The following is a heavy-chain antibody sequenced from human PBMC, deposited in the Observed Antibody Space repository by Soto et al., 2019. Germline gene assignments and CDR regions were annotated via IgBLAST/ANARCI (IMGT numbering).Heavy chain of an antibody. V-gene: IGHV3-30-3*01. CDR3: ARDEATLFDP. CDR1: GFTFSSYA. CDR2: ISYDGSNK. J-gene: IGHJ5*02. Sequence: LILSCAASGFTFSSYAMHWVRQAPGKGLEWVAVISYDGSNKYYADSVKGRFTISTDNSKNPLYLQMNSLRAGDTAVYYGARDEATLFDPWCQGTLVTVSS.